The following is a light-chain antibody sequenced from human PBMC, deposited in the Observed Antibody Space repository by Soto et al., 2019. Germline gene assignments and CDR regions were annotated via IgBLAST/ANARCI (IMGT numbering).Light chain of an antibody. CDR3: GTWDGSLTAGV. J-gene: IGLJ3*02. CDR2: ENN. CDR1: SSNIGENH. V-gene: IGLV1-51*02. Sequence: QSVLAQPPSVSAAPGQTVTISCSGSSSNIGENHVSWYQQLPGAAPRLLIYENNKRPSGISDRFSGSKSGTSATLVITGLQTGDEADYHCGTWDGSLTAGVFGGGTKVTVL.